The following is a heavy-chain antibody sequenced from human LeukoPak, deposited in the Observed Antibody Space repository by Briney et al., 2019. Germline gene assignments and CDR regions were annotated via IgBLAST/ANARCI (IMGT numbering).Heavy chain of an antibody. Sequence: SETLSLTCTVSGGSISSYYWSWIRQPPGKGLEGIGYIYYSGSTNYNPSLKSRVTISVDTSKNQFSLKLSSVTAADTAVYYCARHRIANNWFDPWGQGTLVTVSS. J-gene: IGHJ5*02. CDR2: IYYSGST. V-gene: IGHV4-59*08. D-gene: IGHD6-13*01. CDR3: ARHRIANNWFDP. CDR1: GGSISSYY.